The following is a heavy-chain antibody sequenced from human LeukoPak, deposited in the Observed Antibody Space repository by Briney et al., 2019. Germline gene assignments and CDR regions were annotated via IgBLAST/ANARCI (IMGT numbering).Heavy chain of an antibody. CDR2: IYHSGST. Sequence: SETLSLTCTVSGYSISSGYYWGWIRQPPGKGLEWIGSIYHSGSTYYNPSLKSRVTISVDTSKNQFSLKLSSVTAADTAVYYCARVNSGSYDPRDYYYYYMDVWGKGTTVTVSS. D-gene: IGHD1-26*01. V-gene: IGHV4-38-2*02. J-gene: IGHJ6*03. CDR1: GYSISSGYY. CDR3: ARVNSGSYDPRDYYYYYMDV.